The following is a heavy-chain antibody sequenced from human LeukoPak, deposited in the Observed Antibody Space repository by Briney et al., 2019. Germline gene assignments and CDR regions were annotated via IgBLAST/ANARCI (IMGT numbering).Heavy chain of an antibody. CDR1: AGTFSSYA. CDR2: ISAYNGNT. Sequence: ASVTVSCKASAGTFSSYAISWVRQAPGQGLEWMGWISAYNGNTNYAQRFQGRVTMTTDTSTSTGYMDLRSLRSDDTAVYYCARDPRTEDGYNLRGFDYWGEGTLVTVSS. V-gene: IGHV1-18*01. D-gene: IGHD5-24*01. CDR3: ARDPRTEDGYNLRGFDY. J-gene: IGHJ4*02.